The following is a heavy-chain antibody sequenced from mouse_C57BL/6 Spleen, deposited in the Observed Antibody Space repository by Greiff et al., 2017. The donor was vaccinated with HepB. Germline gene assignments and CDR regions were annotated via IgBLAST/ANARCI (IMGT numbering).Heavy chain of an antibody. CDR2: IDPSDSYT. CDR1: GYTFTSYW. J-gene: IGHJ4*01. D-gene: IGHD1-2*01. Sequence: QVQLQQSGAELVMPGASVKLSCEASGYTFTSYWMHWVKQRPGQGLEWIGEIDPSDSYTNYNQKFKGKSTLTVDKSSSTAYMQLSSLTSEDSAVYYCARGYYGAMDYWGQGTSVTVSS. V-gene: IGHV1-69*01. CDR3: ARGYYGAMDY.